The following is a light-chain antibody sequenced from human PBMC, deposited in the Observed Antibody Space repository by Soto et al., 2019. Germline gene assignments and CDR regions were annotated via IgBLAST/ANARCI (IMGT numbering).Light chain of an antibody. CDR2: DAS. J-gene: IGKJ1*01. CDR1: QSVSDW. CDR3: QQYNSYTWT. V-gene: IGKV1-5*01. Sequence: DIQMTQSPSTLSASVGDRVTITCRASQSVSDWLAWYQQKPGKAPKLLIYDASSLESAVPSRFSGSGSGTEFTLTISSLQPDDFATYYCQQYNSYTWTFGQGTKVEI.